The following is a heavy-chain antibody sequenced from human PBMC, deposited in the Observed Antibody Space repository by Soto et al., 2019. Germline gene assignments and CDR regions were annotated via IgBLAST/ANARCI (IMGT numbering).Heavy chain of an antibody. D-gene: IGHD1-26*01. V-gene: IGHV3-74*01. J-gene: IGHJ6*02. CDR1: GFTFNSYW. CDR2: IDSDGNSP. CDR3: ARDMSGGTYNYYYGMDV. Sequence: GGSLRLSCAASGFTFNSYWMHWVRQAPGKGLVWVSHIDSDGNSPTYADSVKGRFTISRDNSKNTLYLQMNSLRADDTAVYYCARDMSGGTYNYYYGMDVWGQGTTVTVSS.